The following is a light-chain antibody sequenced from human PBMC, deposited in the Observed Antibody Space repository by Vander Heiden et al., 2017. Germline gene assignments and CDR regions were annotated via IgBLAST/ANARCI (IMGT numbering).Light chain of an antibody. CDR1: QSVLYSSNNKNY. V-gene: IGKV4-1*01. CDR3: QQDDSTPLT. Sequence: DIVMTQPPDSLAVSLGARATINCKSSQSVLYSSNNKNYLAWYQQKPGQPPKLLIYWASTRESGVPDRFSGSASGTDFTLTISSLHAEDVTVYYCQQDDSTPLTFGGGTKVEIK. CDR2: WAS. J-gene: IGKJ4*01.